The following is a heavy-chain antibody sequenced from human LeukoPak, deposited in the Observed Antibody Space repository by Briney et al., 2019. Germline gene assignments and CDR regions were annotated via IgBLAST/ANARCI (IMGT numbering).Heavy chain of an antibody. V-gene: IGHV1-2*04. J-gene: IGHJ4*02. CDR3: ARETAELGRSFDY. CDR2: INPNSGGT. CDR1: GYTFTGYY. Sequence: ASVKVSCKASGYTFTGYYMHWVRQAPGQGLEWMGWINPNSGGTNYAQKFQGWVTMTRDTSISTAYMELSRLRSDDTAVYYCARETAELGRSFDYWGQGAQVTVSS. D-gene: IGHD6-6*01.